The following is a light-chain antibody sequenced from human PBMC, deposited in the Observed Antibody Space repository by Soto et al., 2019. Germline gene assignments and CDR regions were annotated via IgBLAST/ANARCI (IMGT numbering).Light chain of an antibody. CDR2: EVS. Sequence: QSVLTQPASVPGSPGQSITISCTGTSSDVGGYNYVSWYQQHPGKAPKRMIYEVSNWPSGVSNRFSGSKSGNTASLTISGLQAEDEADYYCSSYTSSNTYVFGTGTKVTVL. J-gene: IGLJ1*01. CDR1: SSDVGGYNY. CDR3: SSYTSSNTYV. V-gene: IGLV2-14*01.